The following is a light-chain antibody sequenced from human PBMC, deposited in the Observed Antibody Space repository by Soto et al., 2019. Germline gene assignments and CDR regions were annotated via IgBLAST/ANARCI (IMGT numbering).Light chain of an antibody. Sequence: EVVLTQSPVTLSLSPGERATLSCRASQSFRGLLAWYQQKPGQAPRLLIYDAYNRATGIPPRFSGSGSGTDFTLTISSLEPEDSAVYYCHQRHMWPITFGQGTKVDIK. V-gene: IGKV3-11*01. CDR3: HQRHMWPIT. J-gene: IGKJ1*01. CDR1: QSFRGL. CDR2: DAY.